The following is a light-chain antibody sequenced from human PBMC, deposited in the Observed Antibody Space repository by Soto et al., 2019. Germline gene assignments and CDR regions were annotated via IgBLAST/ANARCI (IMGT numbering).Light chain of an antibody. J-gene: IGKJ1*01. CDR1: QSISGA. Sequence: IVMTQSLATLSVTQGGRATLSCRASQSISGAFAWYQRKPGQAPRLLINGASTRATTFPARFSGSGSGKDIVLISSSLQAEDGAVYYWQQYNNWPRTFGQGTMVDNK. CDR3: QQYNNWPRT. V-gene: IGKV3-15*01. CDR2: GAS.